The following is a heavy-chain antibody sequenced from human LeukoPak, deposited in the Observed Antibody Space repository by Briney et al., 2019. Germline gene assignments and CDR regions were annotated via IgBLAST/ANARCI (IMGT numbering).Heavy chain of an antibody. V-gene: IGHV3-48*01. J-gene: IGHJ4*02. D-gene: IGHD6-13*01. Sequence: GGSLRLSCAASGFTFSTYSMNWVRQAPGKGLEWISFIRHDSSDIYYADSVKGRFTISRDNSKNTLYLQMNSLRAEDTAVYYCARARERPKQPPDYWGQGTLVTVSS. CDR3: ARARERPKQPPDY. CDR2: IRHDSSDI. CDR1: GFTFSTYS.